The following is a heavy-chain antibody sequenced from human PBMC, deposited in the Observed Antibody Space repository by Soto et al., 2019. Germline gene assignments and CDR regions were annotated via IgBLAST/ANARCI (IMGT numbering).Heavy chain of an antibody. J-gene: IGHJ4*02. CDR3: TTVGYCTSTTCYAFDY. CDR1: GFTFNNAW. V-gene: IGHV3-15*01. Sequence: PGGSLRLSCAASGFTFNNAWMTWVRQAPGKGLEWIGLIKSKTDGGTTDYAAPVKGRFTISRDDSKNTLYLQMNGLKTEDTGIYYCTTVGYCTSTTCYAFDYWGQGTLVTVSS. D-gene: IGHD2-2*01. CDR2: IKSKTDGGTT.